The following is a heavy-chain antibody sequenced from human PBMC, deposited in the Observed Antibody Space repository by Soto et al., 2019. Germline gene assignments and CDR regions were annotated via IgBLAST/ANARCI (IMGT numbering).Heavy chain of an antibody. CDR2: IIPIFGTA. J-gene: IGHJ6*02. Sequence: ASVKVSCKASGGTFSSYAISWVRQAPGQGLEWMGGIIPIFGTANYAQKFQGRVTITADESTSTAYMELSSLRSEDTAVYYCARVYSGYEAGVHYYYGMDVWGQGTTVTVSS. CDR1: GGTFSSYA. V-gene: IGHV1-69*13. D-gene: IGHD5-12*01. CDR3: ARVYSGYEAGVHYYYGMDV.